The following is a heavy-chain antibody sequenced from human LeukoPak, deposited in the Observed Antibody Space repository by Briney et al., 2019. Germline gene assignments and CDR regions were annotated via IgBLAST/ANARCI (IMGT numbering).Heavy chain of an antibody. CDR1: GYTFTGYY. J-gene: IGHJ6*03. Sequence: ASVKVSCKASGYTFTGYYMHWVRQAPGQGLEWMGWINPNSGGTNYAQKFHGRVTMTRDTSISTAYMELSRLRSDDTAVYYCARDHAVAGTEYYYYYMDVWGKGTTVTVSS. V-gene: IGHV1-2*02. CDR2: INPNSGGT. CDR3: ARDHAVAGTEYYYYYMDV. D-gene: IGHD6-19*01.